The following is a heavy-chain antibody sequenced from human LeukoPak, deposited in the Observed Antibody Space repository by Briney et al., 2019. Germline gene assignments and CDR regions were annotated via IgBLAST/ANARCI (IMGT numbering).Heavy chain of an antibody. V-gene: IGHV3-21*04. CDR1: GFTFSSYS. Sequence: GGSLRLSCAASGFTFSSYSMNWVRQAPGKGLEWVSSISSSSSYIYYADSVKGRFTISRDTAKNSLYLQMNSLRAEDTALYHCARERPRGGYDPKPLFDYWGQGTLVTVSS. CDR2: ISSSSSYI. D-gene: IGHD5-12*01. CDR3: ARERPRGGYDPKPLFDY. J-gene: IGHJ4*02.